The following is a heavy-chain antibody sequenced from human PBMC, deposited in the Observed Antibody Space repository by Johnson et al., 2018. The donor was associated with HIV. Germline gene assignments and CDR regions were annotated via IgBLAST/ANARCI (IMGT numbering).Heavy chain of an antibody. CDR1: GFTFSDYY. Sequence: VQLVESGGGVVQPGGSLRLSCAASGFTFSDYYMSWIRQAPGKGLEWVSYISGSGGSTYYADSVKGRFTISRDNSRNTLYLQMNSLRAEDTAVYRCAKGLAGAFDIWGQGTMVTVTS. CDR2: ISGSGGST. V-gene: IGHV3-23*04. CDR3: AKGLAGAFDI. D-gene: IGHD6-19*01. J-gene: IGHJ3*02.